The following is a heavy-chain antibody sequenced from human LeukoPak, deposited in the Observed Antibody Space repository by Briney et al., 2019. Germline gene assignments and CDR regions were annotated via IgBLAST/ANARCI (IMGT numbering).Heavy chain of an antibody. D-gene: IGHD2-2*01. V-gene: IGHV6-1*01. J-gene: IGHJ4*02. CDR3: TRGRHSAFDY. CDR2: TYYASQWSH. CDR1: GDSVSSSGVA. Sequence: SQTLSLTCATSGDSVSSSGVAWDWIRQSPSRGLEWLGKTYYASQWSHEYALSVKSRITINPDTSKNQFSLQLNSVVPEDKAVYYCTRGRHSAFDYWGQGTLVTVSS.